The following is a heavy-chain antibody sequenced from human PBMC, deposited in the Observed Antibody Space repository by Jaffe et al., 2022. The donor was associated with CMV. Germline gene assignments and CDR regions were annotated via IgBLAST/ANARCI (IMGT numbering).Heavy chain of an antibody. Sequence: QVTLRESGPALVKPTQTLTLTCSFSGFSLSTSGMCVSWIRQPPGKALEWLARIDWDDDRYYSTSLKTRLTISKDTSKNQVVLTMTNMDPVDTATYYCVRTPKRYCPGGSCFSGFDYWGQGTLVTVSS. CDR1: GFSLSTSGMC. D-gene: IGHD2-15*01. CDR2: IDWDDDR. V-gene: IGHV2-70*15. CDR3: VRTPKRYCPGGSCFSGFDY. J-gene: IGHJ4*02.